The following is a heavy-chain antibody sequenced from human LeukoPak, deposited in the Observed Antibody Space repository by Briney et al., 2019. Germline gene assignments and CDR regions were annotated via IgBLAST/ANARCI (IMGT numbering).Heavy chain of an antibody. CDR1: GGSISSSSYY. Sequence: SETLSLTCTVSGGSISSSSYYWGWIRQPPGKGLEWIGSIYYSGSTNYNPSLKSRVTISVDTSKNQFSLKLSSVTAADTAVYYCARRNGQGHFDYWGQGTLVTVSS. J-gene: IGHJ4*02. D-gene: IGHD2-8*01. CDR2: IYYSGST. V-gene: IGHV4-39*07. CDR3: ARRNGQGHFDY.